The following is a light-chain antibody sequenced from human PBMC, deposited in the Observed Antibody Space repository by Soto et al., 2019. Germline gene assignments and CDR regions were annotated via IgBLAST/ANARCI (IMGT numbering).Light chain of an antibody. Sequence: QSVLTQPPSASGTPGQRVTIPCSGSSSNIGSNTVSWYQQLPQRAPKLLIFSNNQRPSGVPDRFSGSKSGTSASLAISGLQSEDEADYYCATWADGLNSYVFGTGTKAPS. J-gene: IGLJ1*01. CDR3: ATWADGLNSYV. V-gene: IGLV1-44*01. CDR1: SSNIGSNT. CDR2: SNN.